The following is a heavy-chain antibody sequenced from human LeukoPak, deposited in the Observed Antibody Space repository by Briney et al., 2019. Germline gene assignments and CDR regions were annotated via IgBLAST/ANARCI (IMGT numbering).Heavy chain of an antibody. D-gene: IGHD6-6*01. CDR2: MNSNNANT. CDR3: ARAALGYSSSSYFDY. J-gene: IGHJ4*02. Sequence: ASVKVSCKASGYTFTSYNINWVRQATGQGLEWMGWMNSNNANTGFAQKFQGRVTMTRNTSISTAYMELSSLTSEDTAVYYCARAALGYSSSSYFDYWGQGTLVTVSS. CDR1: GYTFTSYN. V-gene: IGHV1-8*01.